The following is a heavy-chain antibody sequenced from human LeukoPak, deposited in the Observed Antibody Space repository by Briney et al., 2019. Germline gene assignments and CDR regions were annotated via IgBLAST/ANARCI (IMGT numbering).Heavy chain of an antibody. V-gene: IGHV3-74*01. Sequence: GGSLRLSCAASGFTFSSHWMNWVRQAPGKGLVWVSRIASDGSSTTYADSVKGRFSISRDNAKNTLYLQMNSLRVEDTAVYYCARGRPHGNDYWGQGTLVTVSS. D-gene: IGHD4-23*01. CDR3: ARGRPHGNDY. J-gene: IGHJ4*02. CDR2: IASDGSST. CDR1: GFTFSSHW.